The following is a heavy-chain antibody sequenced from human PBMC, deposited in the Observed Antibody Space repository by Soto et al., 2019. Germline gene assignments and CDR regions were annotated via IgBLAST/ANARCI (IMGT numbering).Heavy chain of an antibody. CDR2: ISAYNGNT. V-gene: IGHV1-18*01. Sequence: GASVKVSCKASGYTFTSYGISWVRQAPGQGLEWMGWISAYNGNTNYAQKLQGRVTMTTDTSTSTAYMELRSPRSNDTAVYYCARDRGKQTNYYYYGMDVWGQGTTVTVSS. CDR1: GYTFTSYG. J-gene: IGHJ6*02. CDR3: ARDRGKQTNYYYYGMDV. D-gene: IGHD1-1*01.